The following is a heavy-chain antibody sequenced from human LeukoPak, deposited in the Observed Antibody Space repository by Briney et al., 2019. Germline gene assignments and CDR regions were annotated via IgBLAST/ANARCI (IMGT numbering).Heavy chain of an antibody. V-gene: IGHV4-4*07. CDR2: ISTSGNT. D-gene: IGHD3-22*01. CDR3: TRGSIAYYYMDV. J-gene: IGHJ6*03. Sequence: SETLSLTCTVSGGSISNFYWSWIRQPAVKGLEWIGRISTSGNTDYNPYLKSRVTMSVDTSKKQFSLKLSSVTAADTAVYYCTRGSIAYYYMDVWGKGTTVTISS. CDR1: GGSISNFY.